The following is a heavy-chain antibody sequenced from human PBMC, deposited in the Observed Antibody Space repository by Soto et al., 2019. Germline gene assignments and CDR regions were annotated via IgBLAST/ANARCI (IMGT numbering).Heavy chain of an antibody. D-gene: IGHD3-3*01. CDR2: IYENGNT. CDR3: ASWSPLYGMDV. Sequence: QLQLQESGSGLVKPSQTLSLMCDVSGGSITRGGYSWSWIRQLPGKGLEWLGYIYENGNTYYNASHKSRVTISVDRSKHQFSLNLPSVTAADTAVYYGASWSPLYGMDVWGQGATVTVS. J-gene: IGHJ6*02. CDR1: GGSITRGGYS. V-gene: IGHV4-30-2*01.